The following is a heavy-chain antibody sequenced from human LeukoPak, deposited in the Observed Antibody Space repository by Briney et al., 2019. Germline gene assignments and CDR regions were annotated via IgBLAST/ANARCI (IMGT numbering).Heavy chain of an antibody. CDR2: IYYSGST. D-gene: IGHD6-19*01. Sequence: SETLSLTCTVSGGSISSSSYYWGWIRQPPGKGLEWIGSIYYSGSTYYNPSLKSRVTISVDTSKNQFSLKLSSVTAADTAVYYCARLSYSSGWYYFDYWGQGTLVTVSS. J-gene: IGHJ4*02. V-gene: IGHV4-39*01. CDR1: GGSISSSSYY. CDR3: ARLSYSSGWYYFDY.